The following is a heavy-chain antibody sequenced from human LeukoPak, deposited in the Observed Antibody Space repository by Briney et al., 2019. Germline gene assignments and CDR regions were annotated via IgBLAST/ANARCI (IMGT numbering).Heavy chain of an antibody. J-gene: IGHJ5*02. CDR2: IKEDGGVT. CDR1: GYRFRSSG. Sequence: PGGSLRLSCAASGYRFRSSGMTWVRQAPGKGLEWVANIKEDGGVTYYVQSVKGRFTISRDNAQNSLYLQMNSLRAGDTAAYYCARDSGNTDPLRGCKNNWFDPWGQGNLVTVSS. V-gene: IGHV3-7*01. D-gene: IGHD3-10*01. CDR3: ARDSGNTDPLRGCKNNWFDP.